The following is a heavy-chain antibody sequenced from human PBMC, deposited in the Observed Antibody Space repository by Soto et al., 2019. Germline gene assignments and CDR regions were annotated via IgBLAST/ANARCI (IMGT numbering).Heavy chain of an antibody. J-gene: IGHJ5*02. Sequence: QVQLVQSGAEVKKPGSSVKVSCKASGGTFSSYTISWVRQAPGQGLEWMGRIIPILGIANYAQKFQGRVKITADKSTSTAYMELSSLRSEDTAVYYGAIGCSSTSCYRGWFDPWGQGTLVTVAS. CDR2: IIPILGIA. CDR1: GGTFSSYT. D-gene: IGHD2-2*02. V-gene: IGHV1-69*02. CDR3: AIGCSSTSCYRGWFDP.